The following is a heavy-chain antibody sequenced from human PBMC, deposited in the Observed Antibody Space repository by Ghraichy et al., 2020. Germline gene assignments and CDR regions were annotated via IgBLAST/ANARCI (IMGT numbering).Heavy chain of an antibody. CDR1: GFIFRNSG. CDR3: GYSRTWNYYYGMDV. D-gene: IGHD1-26*01. Sequence: GESLNISCAASGFIFRNSGMSWVRQAPGKGLEWISSISGSGGITYSADSVRGRFTISRDNSKNTLYLQMNSLRAEDTAVYYCGYSRTWNYYYGMDVWGQGTTVTVSS. J-gene: IGHJ6*02. CDR2: ISGSGGIT. V-gene: IGHV3-23*01.